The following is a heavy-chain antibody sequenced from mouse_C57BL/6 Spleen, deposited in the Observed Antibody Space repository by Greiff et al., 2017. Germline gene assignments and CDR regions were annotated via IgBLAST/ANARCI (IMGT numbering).Heavy chain of an antibody. CDR1: GYTFTSYW. Sequence: VQLQQSGAELVMPGASVKLSCKASGYTFTSYWMHWVKQRPGQGLEWIGEIDPSDSYTNYNQKFKGKSTLTVDKSSSTAYMQLSSLTSEDSAVYYCARGYPDAMDYWGQGTSVTVSS. CDR2: IDPSDSYT. D-gene: IGHD2-2*01. V-gene: IGHV1-69*01. J-gene: IGHJ4*01. CDR3: ARGYPDAMDY.